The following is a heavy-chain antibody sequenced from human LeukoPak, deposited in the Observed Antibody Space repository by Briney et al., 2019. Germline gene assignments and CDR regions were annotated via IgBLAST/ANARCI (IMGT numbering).Heavy chain of an antibody. CDR3: ARVPMIEELGYYYYGMDV. J-gene: IGHJ6*02. D-gene: IGHD3-10*02. CDR2: IYYSGST. CDR1: GGSISSSSYY. V-gene: IGHV4-39*07. Sequence: PSETLSLTCTVSGGSISSSSYYWGWIRQPPGKGLEWIGSIYYSGSTNYNPSLKSRVTISVDTSKNQFSLKLSSVTAADTAVYYCARVPMIEELGYYYYGMDVWGQGTTVTVSS.